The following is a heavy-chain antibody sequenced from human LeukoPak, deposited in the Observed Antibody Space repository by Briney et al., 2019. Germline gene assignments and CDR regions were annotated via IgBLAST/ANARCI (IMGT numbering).Heavy chain of an antibody. CDR3: AKDRPLRFLEWLSYYFDY. D-gene: IGHD3-3*01. J-gene: IGHJ4*02. CDR2: TWYDGSNK. Sequence: GGSLRLSCAASGFPFSNYVMHWVRQAPGKGLEWVAVTWYDGSNKFYTDSVKGRFTISRDNSKNTLYLHVNSLSAEDTAVYYCAKDRPLRFLEWLSYYFDYWGQGTLVTVSS. CDR1: GFPFSNYV. V-gene: IGHV3-33*06.